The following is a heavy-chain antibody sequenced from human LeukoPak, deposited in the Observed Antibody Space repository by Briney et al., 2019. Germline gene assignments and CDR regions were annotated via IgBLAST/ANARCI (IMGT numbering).Heavy chain of an antibody. Sequence: PGGSLRLSCVASGFSVTSYSINWVRQAPGKGLEWVSSINNIGSHIYYGDSVKGRFTLSRDNAKNTLYLQMNSLRAEDTAVYYCAKDIAVAGSDYWGQGTLVTVSS. V-gene: IGHV3-21*04. CDR3: AKDIAVAGSDY. CDR1: GFSVTSYS. D-gene: IGHD6-19*01. CDR2: INNIGSHI. J-gene: IGHJ4*02.